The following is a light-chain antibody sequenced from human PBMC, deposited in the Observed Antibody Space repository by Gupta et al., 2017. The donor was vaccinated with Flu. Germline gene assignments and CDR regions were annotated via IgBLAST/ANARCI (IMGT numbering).Light chain of an antibody. CDR1: NIGSES. CDR2: DNT. J-gene: IGLJ1*01. V-gene: IGLV3-21*02. CDR3: QVYDYKSDHPLYV. Sequence: TWEGSNIGSESVNWYQQKPGQAPDVVVYDNTDRPSGVPERFSGSKSGNTSTLTIGRVEAGDEADYYCQVYDYKSDHPLYVFVTGTNVTVL.